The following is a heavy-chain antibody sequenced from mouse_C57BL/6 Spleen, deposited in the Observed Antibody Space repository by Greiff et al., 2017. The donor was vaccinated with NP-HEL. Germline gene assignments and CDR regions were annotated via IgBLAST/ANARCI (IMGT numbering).Heavy chain of an antibody. V-gene: IGHV14-4*01. J-gene: IGHJ3*01. CDR3: TTDYGSSPWFAY. CDR1: GFNIKDDY. D-gene: IGHD1-1*01. Sequence: EVKLQESGAELVRPGASVKLSCTASGFNIKDDYMHWVKQRPEQGLEWIGWIDPENGDTEYASKFQGKATITADTSSNTAYLQLSSLTSEDTAVYYCTTDYGSSPWFAYWGQGTLVTVSA. CDR2: IDPENGDT.